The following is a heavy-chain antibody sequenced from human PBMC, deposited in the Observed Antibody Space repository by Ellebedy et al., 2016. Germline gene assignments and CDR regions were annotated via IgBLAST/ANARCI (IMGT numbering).Heavy chain of an antibody. Sequence: GESLKISCAVSGFSLSNYALRWVRQAPGKGLEWVSGISGSAAGTYYADSVKGRFTISRDNYENTLYLQMNSLRAEDTAVYYCERGVWYYGLGSHFPTFFDDAFDIWGQGTMVTVSS. D-gene: IGHD3-10*01. CDR3: ERGVWYYGLGSHFPTFFDDAFDI. J-gene: IGHJ3*02. CDR1: GFSLSNYA. CDR2: ISGSAAGT. V-gene: IGHV3-23*01.